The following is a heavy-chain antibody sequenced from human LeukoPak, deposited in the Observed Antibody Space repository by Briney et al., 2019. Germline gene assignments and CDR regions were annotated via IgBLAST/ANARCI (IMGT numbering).Heavy chain of an antibody. Sequence: PSQTLSLSCTVSGGSISSGGYYWSWIRQHPGKGLEWIGYIYYSGSTYYNPSLKSRVTISVDTSKNQFSLKLSSVTAADTAVYYCARDLGIAAYGAFDIWGQGTMVTVSS. CDR1: GGSISSGGYY. CDR3: ARDLGIAAYGAFDI. V-gene: IGHV4-31*03. CDR2: IYYSGST. J-gene: IGHJ3*02. D-gene: IGHD6-13*01.